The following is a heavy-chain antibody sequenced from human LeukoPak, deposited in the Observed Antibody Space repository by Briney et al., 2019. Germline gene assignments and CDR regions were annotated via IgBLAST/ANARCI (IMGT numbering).Heavy chain of an antibody. Sequence: PGGSLRLSCTASGFTFGDYAMSWFRQAPGKGLEWVGLIRSKIFGGTTEYAASVKGRFTVSRDHSKSIAYLQMNSLKTEDTAVYYCTRDQYSSGWYDILFDYWGQGTLVTVSS. V-gene: IGHV3-49*03. CDR3: TRDQYSSGWYDILFDY. D-gene: IGHD6-19*01. J-gene: IGHJ4*02. CDR2: IRSKIFGGTT. CDR1: GFTFGDYA.